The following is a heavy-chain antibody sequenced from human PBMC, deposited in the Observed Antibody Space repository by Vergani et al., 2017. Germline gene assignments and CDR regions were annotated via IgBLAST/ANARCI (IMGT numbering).Heavy chain of an antibody. V-gene: IGHV3-23*04. CDR1: GFSFGDYA. CDR2: ISGSGGST. J-gene: IGHJ6*02. CDR3: ARGWEQQLVPVSYYGTDV. D-gene: IGHD6-13*01. Sequence: EVQLVESGGGLVPPGRSLRLSCAASGFSFGDYAMSWVRQAPGKGLEWVSAISGSGGSTYYADSVKGRFTISRDNSKNTLYLQMNSLRAEDTAVYYCARGWEQQLVPVSYYGTDVWGQGTTVTVSS.